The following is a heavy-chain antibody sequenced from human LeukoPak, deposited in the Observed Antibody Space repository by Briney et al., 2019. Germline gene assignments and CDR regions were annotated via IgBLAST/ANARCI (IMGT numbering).Heavy chain of an antibody. J-gene: IGHJ4*02. D-gene: IGHD2-15*01. CDR2: IGPTGFDR. CDR3: ARVGGCCYFDY. Sequence: GGSLRLSCTTSGLTFSTSGFNWVRQAPGKGLEWVASIGPTGFDRYHADSIKGRFTISRDNAKNSLYLQMSSLRAEDTAVYYCARVGGCCYFDYWGQGAPVTVSS. CDR1: GLTFSTSG. V-gene: IGHV3-21*01.